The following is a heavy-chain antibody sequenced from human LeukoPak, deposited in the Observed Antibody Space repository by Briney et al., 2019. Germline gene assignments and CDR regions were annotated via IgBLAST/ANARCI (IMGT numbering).Heavy chain of an antibody. CDR3: AMERRLIDYYYGMDV. V-gene: IGHV1-46*01. CDR2: INPSGGST. Sequence: GASVKVSCKASGYTFTSYCMDWVRQAPGQGLEWMGIINPSGGSTSYAQKFQGRVTMTRDTSTSTVYMELSSLRCEDTAVYYCAMERRLIDYYYGMDVWGQGTTVTVSS. D-gene: IGHD1-1*01. CDR1: GYTFTSYC. J-gene: IGHJ6*02.